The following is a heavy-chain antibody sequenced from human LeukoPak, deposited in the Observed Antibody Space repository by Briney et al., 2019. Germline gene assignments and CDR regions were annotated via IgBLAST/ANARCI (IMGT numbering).Heavy chain of an antibody. CDR2: IYYSGST. J-gene: IGHJ3*02. V-gene: IGHV4-59*01. CDR1: GGSISSYY. CDR3: ARVYSSSSYAFDI. Sequence: ASETLSLTCTVSGGSISSYYWSWIRQPPGKGLEWIGYIYYSGSTNYNPSLKSRVTISVDTSKNQFSLKLSSVTAADTAVYYCARVYSSSSYAFDIWGQGTMVTVSS. D-gene: IGHD6-6*01.